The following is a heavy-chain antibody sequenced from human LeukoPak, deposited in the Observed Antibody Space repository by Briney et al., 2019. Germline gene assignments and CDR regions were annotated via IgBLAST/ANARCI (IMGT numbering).Heavy chain of an antibody. D-gene: IGHD5-12*01. V-gene: IGHV3-48*03. Sequence: GGSLRLSCAASGFTFSLNEMNWVRQAPGKGLEWVYGPASNIFYADSVKGRFTISRDNAKNSLYLQMNSLRAEDTAVYYCAKAAYYSGYGVYFDYWGQGTLVAVSS. J-gene: IGHJ4*02. CDR2: GPASNI. CDR3: AKAAYYSGYGVYFDY. CDR1: GFTFSLNE.